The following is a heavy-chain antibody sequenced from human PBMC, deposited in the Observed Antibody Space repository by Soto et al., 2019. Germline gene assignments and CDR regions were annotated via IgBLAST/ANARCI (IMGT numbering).Heavy chain of an antibody. V-gene: IGHV4-4*02. J-gene: IGHJ4*02. CDR1: DGSFTSNNW. D-gene: IGHD2-8*02. Sequence: PSETLCLTCAVSDGSFTSNNWWSWVRQPPGQGLEWIGEIYRTGSTNYNPSLKRRVTISLDKSEKQFSLKVTSLTAADTAVYYCASRDPGTGVDYWGQGTLVTVSS. CDR3: ASRDPGTGVDY. CDR2: IYRTGST.